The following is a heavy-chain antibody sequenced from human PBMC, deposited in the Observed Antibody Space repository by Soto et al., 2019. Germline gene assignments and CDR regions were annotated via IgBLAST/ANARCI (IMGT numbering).Heavy chain of an antibody. V-gene: IGHV1-18*04. CDR3: AREVGLMDV. CDR1: GYTFTTYG. CDR2: VSPYNGDT. Sequence: ASVKVSCKASGYTFTTYGINWVRQAPGQGLEWMGWVSPYNGDTTYAQNFQGRVTMTTDTSTRTAYMELRSLRSDDTAVYYCAREVGLMDVWGQGSTVTVSS. D-gene: IGHD2-2*01. J-gene: IGHJ6*02.